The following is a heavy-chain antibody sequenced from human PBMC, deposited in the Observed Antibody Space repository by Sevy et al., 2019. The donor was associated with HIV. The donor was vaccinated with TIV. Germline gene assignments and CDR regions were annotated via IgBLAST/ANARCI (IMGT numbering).Heavy chain of an antibody. Sequence: GGSLRLSCAASGFTFSAYTMIWVRQAPGTGPEWVSVIGGASIQTYSADSVKGRFTISRDNSKNTLFLQMNSLRAEDTAVYYCAKFGGKGFGYYSHGMDFWGRGTTVTVSS. V-gene: IGHV3-23*01. D-gene: IGHD3-16*01. CDR1: GFTFSAYT. J-gene: IGHJ6*01. CDR3: AKFGGKGFGYYSHGMDF. CDR2: IGGASIQT.